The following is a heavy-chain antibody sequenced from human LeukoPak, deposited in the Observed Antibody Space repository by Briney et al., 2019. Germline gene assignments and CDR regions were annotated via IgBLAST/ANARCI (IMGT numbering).Heavy chain of an antibody. Sequence: PGGSLRLSCAASGFTFSSYAMSWVRQAPGKGLEWVSAISGSGCSTYYADSVKGRFTISRDNSKNTLYLQMNSLRAEDTAVYYCAKDLRRGIQLWLDYWGQGTLVTVSS. V-gene: IGHV3-23*01. CDR2: ISGSGCST. CDR1: GFTFSSYA. D-gene: IGHD5-18*01. CDR3: AKDLRRGIQLWLDY. J-gene: IGHJ4*02.